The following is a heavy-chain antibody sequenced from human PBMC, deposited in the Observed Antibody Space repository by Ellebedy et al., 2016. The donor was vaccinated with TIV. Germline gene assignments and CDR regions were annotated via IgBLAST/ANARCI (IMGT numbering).Heavy chain of an antibody. CDR2: ISTYSGEA. V-gene: IGHV1-18*01. J-gene: IGHJ4*02. Sequence: AASVKVSCKTSGYLFTTHAVGWVRQAPGRGLEWMGWISTYSGEASYAQRFQGRVAMTTETSTSTGYMELRSLTSDDTAVYYCARDLKGFVTMIRGVVLDFWGQGTLVTVSS. D-gene: IGHD3-10*01. CDR1: GYLFTTHA. CDR3: ARDLKGFVTMIRGVVLDF.